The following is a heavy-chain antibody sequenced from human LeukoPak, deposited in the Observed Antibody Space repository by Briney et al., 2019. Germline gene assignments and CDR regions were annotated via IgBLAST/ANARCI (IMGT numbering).Heavy chain of an antibody. D-gene: IGHD6-13*01. V-gene: IGHV3-48*01. Sequence: QSGGSLRLSCAASGFTFSSYSMNWVRQAPGKGLEWVSCIRSTSRTIYYADSVKGRFTISRDNAKNSLYLQMNSLRAEDTAVYYCARDFSEYSSSWYRFDYWGQGTLVTVSS. CDR3: ARDFSEYSSSWYRFDY. J-gene: IGHJ4*02. CDR1: GFTFSSYS. CDR2: IRSTSRTI.